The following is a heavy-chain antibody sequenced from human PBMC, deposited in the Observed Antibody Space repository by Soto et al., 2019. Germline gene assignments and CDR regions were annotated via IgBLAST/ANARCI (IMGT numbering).Heavy chain of an antibody. CDR3: ARSDYYDSSGYDYRRTLDI. CDR1: GYTFTSYG. D-gene: IGHD3-22*01. CDR2: ISAYNGNT. Sequence: GASVKVSCKASGYTFTSYGISWVRQAPGQGLEWMGWISAYNGNTNYAQKLQGRVTMTTDTSTSTAYMELRSLRSDDTAVYYCARSDYYDSSGYDYRRTLDIWGQGTMVTVSS. J-gene: IGHJ3*02. V-gene: IGHV1-18*01.